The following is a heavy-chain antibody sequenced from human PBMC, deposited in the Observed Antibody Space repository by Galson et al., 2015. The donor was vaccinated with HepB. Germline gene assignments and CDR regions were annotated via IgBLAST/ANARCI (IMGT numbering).Heavy chain of an antibody. CDR1: GLTVSSNY. Sequence: SLRLSCAASGLTVSSNYMNWVRQTPGKGLQWVSYISTNGATIHYADSVKGRFTIARDNAKNTMWLQMNSLRAEDTAVYYCATAKFGSGAYWTFDIWGQGTLVTVSS. V-gene: IGHV3-48*03. CDR2: ISTNGATI. D-gene: IGHD4/OR15-4a*01. CDR3: ATAKFGSGAYWTFDI. J-gene: IGHJ3*02.